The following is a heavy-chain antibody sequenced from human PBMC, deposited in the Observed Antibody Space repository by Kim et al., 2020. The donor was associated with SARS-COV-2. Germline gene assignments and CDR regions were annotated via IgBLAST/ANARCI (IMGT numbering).Heavy chain of an antibody. CDR1: GFTFSSYG. CDR2: IGPGGINT. CDR3: AKRVPPSAGGAFDI. Sequence: GGYLRLSCVASGFTFSSYGMSWVRQAPGKGLEWVSFIGPGGINTYCADSVKGRLTISRDNSKNTLYLQMNSLRAEDTAIYYCAKRVPPSAGGAFDIWGQGTMVTVSS. J-gene: IGHJ3*02. V-gene: IGHV3-23*03. D-gene: IGHD3-10*01.